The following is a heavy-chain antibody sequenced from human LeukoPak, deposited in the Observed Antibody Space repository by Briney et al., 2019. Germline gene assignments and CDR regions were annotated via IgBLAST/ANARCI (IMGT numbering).Heavy chain of an antibody. Sequence: PGGSLRLSCAASGFTFSNFAMSWIRQAPGMGLEWVSALNGDNTYYADSVKGRFTVSRDNSKNTLYLQMNSLTAEDTAVYYCAREVDTAMVRGFDYWGQGTLVTVSS. CDR1: GFTFSNFA. J-gene: IGHJ4*02. CDR2: LNGDNT. CDR3: AREVDTAMVRGFDY. V-gene: IGHV3-23*01. D-gene: IGHD5-18*01.